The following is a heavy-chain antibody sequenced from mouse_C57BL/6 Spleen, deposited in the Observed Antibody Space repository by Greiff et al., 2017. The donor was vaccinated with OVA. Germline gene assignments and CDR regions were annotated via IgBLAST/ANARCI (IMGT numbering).Heavy chain of an antibody. CDR3: ARREDYYGSSYHFDV. J-gene: IGHJ1*03. D-gene: IGHD1-1*01. CDR1: GYTFTSYW. CDR2: IDPSDSYT. Sequence: QVQLQQPGAELVMPGASVKLSCKASGYTFTSYWMHWVTQRPGQGLEWIGEIDPSDSYTNYNQKFKGKSTLTVDKSSSTAYMQLSSLTSEDSAVYYCARREDYYGSSYHFDVWGTGTTVTVSS. V-gene: IGHV1-69*01.